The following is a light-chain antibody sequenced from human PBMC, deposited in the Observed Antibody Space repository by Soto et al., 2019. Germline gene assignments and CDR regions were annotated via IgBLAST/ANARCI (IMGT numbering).Light chain of an antibody. V-gene: IGKV4-1*01. J-gene: IGKJ1*01. CDR3: QQYYTSPRT. CDR1: QSLLYSANNKNK. Sequence: DIVMTQSPDSLAVSLGERATINCRSSQSLLYSANNKNKLAWYQQKSGLPPKLLIYWASTRESGVPDRFSGSGSGTDFTLTISSLQAEDVAVYYCQQYYTSPRTFGQGTKVEIK. CDR2: WAS.